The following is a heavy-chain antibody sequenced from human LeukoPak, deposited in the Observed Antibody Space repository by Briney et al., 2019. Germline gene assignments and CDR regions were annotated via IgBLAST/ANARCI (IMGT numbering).Heavy chain of an antibody. CDR3: GKWGGCERPGGGGFEYFDY. J-gene: IGHJ4*02. Sequence: GRSLRLSCAASGFTFSSYGMHWVRQAPGKGLEWVAVIYYDGSNKYYTDSVKGRFTISRDNSKNTLYLQMNSLRAEDRAVDYCGKWGGCERPGGGGFEYFDYWGQGTLVTVSS. CDR2: IYYDGSNK. CDR1: GFTFSSYG. V-gene: IGHV3-33*06. D-gene: IGHD3-16*01.